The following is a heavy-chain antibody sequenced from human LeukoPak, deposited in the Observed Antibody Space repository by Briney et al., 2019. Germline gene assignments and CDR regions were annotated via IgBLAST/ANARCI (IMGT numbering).Heavy chain of an antibody. J-gene: IGHJ4*02. CDR3: AKEGKTRNWNYFQAKPVY. CDR2: ISGTGGNT. V-gene: IGHV3-23*01. D-gene: IGHD1-7*01. CDR1: GFTFRSYE. Sequence: GGSLRLSCEDSGFTFRSYEMNWVRQAPGKGLEWVSAISGTGGNTYYADSVKGRFTISRDNSKYTLHLQMNSLRAEDTAVYYCAKEGKTRNWNYFQAKPVYWGQGTLVTVSS.